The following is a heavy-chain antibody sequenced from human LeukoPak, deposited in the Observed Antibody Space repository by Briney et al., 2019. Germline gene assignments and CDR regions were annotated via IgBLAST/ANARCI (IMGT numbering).Heavy chain of an antibody. CDR2: INHSGST. J-gene: IGHJ4*02. CDR1: GGSISGGSYY. D-gene: IGHD3-3*01. V-gene: IGHV4-34*01. Sequence: SETLSLTCTVSGGSISGGSYYWSWIRQPPGKGLEWIGEINHSGSTNYNPSLKSRVTISVDTSKNQFSLKLSSVTAADTAVYYCARGFWSGYYYYWGQGTLVTVSS. CDR3: ARGFWSGYYYY.